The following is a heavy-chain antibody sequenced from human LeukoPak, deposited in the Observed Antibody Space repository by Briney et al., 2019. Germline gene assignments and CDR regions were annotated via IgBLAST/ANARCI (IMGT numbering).Heavy chain of an antibody. CDR2: ISSSSSTI. CDR3: ARGLDYDSSGYYY. V-gene: IGHV3-48*01. D-gene: IGHD3-22*01. CDR1: GFTFSSYS. J-gene: IGHJ4*02. Sequence: GGSLRLSCAASGFTFSSYSMNWVRQAPGKGLEWVSYISSSSSTIYYADSVKGRFTISRDNAKNSLYLQMNSLRAEDTAVYYCARGLDYDSSGYYYWGQGTLVTVSS.